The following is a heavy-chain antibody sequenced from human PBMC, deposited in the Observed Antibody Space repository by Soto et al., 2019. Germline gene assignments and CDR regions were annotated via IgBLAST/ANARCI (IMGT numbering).Heavy chain of an antibody. CDR3: ARLEVYYDSSGYYYASSAEYFQH. V-gene: IGHV5-51*01. CDR1: GYSFTSYW. CDR2: IYPGDSDT. J-gene: IGHJ1*01. Sequence: GESLKISCKGSGYSFTSYWIVWVRQMPGKGLEWMGIIYPGDSDTRYSPSFQGQVTISADKSISTAYLQWSSLKASDTAMYYCARLEVYYDSSGYYYASSAEYFQHWGQGTLVTVSS. D-gene: IGHD3-22*01.